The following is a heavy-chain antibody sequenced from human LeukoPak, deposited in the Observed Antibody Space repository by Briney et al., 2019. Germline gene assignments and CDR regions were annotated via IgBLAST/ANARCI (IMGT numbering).Heavy chain of an antibody. CDR2: ISSSSSYI. Sequence: GGSLRLSCAASGFTFSSYSMNWVRQAPGKGLEWVSSISSSSSYIYYADSVKGRFTISRDNAENSLYLQMNSLRAEDTAVYYCARSGIAVAGLSDYWGQGTLVTVSS. CDR1: GFTFSSYS. V-gene: IGHV3-21*01. CDR3: ARSGIAVAGLSDY. D-gene: IGHD6-19*01. J-gene: IGHJ4*02.